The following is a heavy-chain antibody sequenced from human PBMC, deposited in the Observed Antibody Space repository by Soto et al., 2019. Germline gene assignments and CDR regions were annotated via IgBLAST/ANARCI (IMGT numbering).Heavy chain of an antibody. CDR3: AGGGVRGVITRTRDYYGMDV. J-gene: IGHJ6*02. CDR2: IYPGDSDT. D-gene: IGHD3-10*01. V-gene: IGHV5-51*01. Sequence: GESLKISCKGSGYSFTSYWIGWVRQMPGKGLEWMGIIYPGDSDTRYSPSFQGQVTISADKSISTAYLQWGSLMASDTAMYYCAGGGVRGVITRTRDYYGMDVWGQGTTVTV. CDR1: GYSFTSYW.